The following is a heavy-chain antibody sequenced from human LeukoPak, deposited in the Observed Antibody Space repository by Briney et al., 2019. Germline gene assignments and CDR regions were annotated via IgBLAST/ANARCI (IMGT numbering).Heavy chain of an antibody. V-gene: IGHV4-39*01. J-gene: IGHJ4*02. CDR1: GGSFSSSSYF. CDR2: ISYSGST. CDR3: ARHLDYYGSGSYEF. Sequence: PSETLSLTCTVSGGSFSSSSYFWGWIRQPPGKGLEWIGTISYSGSTYYNPSLKSRVTISVDTSKNQFSLKLRSVTAADTAVYYCARHLDYYGSGSYEFWGQGTLVTVSS. D-gene: IGHD3-10*01.